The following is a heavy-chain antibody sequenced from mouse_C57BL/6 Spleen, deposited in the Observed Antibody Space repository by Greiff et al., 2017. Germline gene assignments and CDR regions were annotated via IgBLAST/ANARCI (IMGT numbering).Heavy chain of an antibody. CDR1: GYTFTRYW. J-gene: IGHJ3*01. CDR2: IDPNSGGT. Sequence: QVQLQQPGAELVKPGASVKLSCKASGYTFTRYWMHWVKQRPGRGLEWIGRIDPNSGGTKYNEKFKSKATLTVDKPSSTAYMQLSSLTSEDSAVYYCAREGDYARFAYWGQGTLVTVSA. CDR3: AREGDYARFAY. D-gene: IGHD2-4*01. V-gene: IGHV1-72*01.